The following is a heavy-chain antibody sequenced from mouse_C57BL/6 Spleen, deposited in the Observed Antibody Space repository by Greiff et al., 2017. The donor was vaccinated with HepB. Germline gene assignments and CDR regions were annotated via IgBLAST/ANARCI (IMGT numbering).Heavy chain of an antibody. CDR1: GFTFTDYY. J-gene: IGHJ1*03. CDR3: ARSDGYYPYWYFDV. Sequence: EVNLVESGGGLVQPGGSLSLSCAASGFTFTDYYMSWVRQPPGKALEWLGFIRNKANGYTTEYSASVKGRFTISRDNSQSILYLQMNALRAEDSATYYCARSDGYYPYWYFDVWGTGTTVTVSS. CDR2: IRNKANGYTT. D-gene: IGHD2-3*01. V-gene: IGHV7-3*01.